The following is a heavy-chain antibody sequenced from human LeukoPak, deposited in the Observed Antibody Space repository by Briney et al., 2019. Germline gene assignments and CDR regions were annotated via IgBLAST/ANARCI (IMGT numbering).Heavy chain of an antibody. J-gene: IGHJ6*03. CDR3: AREKRDYGGNPPYYYYYMDV. CDR1: GGSISSYY. V-gene: IGHV4-59*01. Sequence: PSETLSLTCTVSGGSISSYYWSWIRQPPGKGLEWIGYIYYRGSTNYNPSLKSRVTISVDTSKNQFSLKLSSMTAADTAVYYCAREKRDYGGNPPYYYYYMDVWGKGTTVTVSS. CDR2: IYYRGST. D-gene: IGHD4-23*01.